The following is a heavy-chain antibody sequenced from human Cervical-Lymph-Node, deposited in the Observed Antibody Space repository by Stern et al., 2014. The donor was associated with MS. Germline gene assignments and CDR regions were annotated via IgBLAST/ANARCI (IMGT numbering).Heavy chain of an antibody. Sequence: EQLVESGAEVKKPGSSVKVSCKASGGTFSSYAISWVRQSPGQGLEWMGGIIPIFGIANIAKKFPRRVTFTAAKCPRQVYMDQSRLRSEDTAVYYCAKDTLELRQLYYYGMDVWGQGTTVAVSS. J-gene: IGHJ6*02. CDR1: GGTFSSYA. CDR3: AKDTLELRQLYYYGMDV. D-gene: IGHD1-7*01. V-gene: IGHV1-69*17. CDR2: IIPIFGIA.